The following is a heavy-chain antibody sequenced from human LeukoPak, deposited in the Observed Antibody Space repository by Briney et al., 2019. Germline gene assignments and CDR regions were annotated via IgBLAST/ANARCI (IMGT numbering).Heavy chain of an antibody. D-gene: IGHD3-9*01. V-gene: IGHV3-21*01. CDR2: TSSSSSYI. CDR3: ARALGYYDILTGPNPDAFDI. CDR1: GFTFSSYS. Sequence: GGSLRLSCAASGFTFSSYSMNWVRQAPGKGLEWVSSTSSSSSYIYYADSVKGRFTISRDNAKNSLYLQMNSLRAEDTAVYYCARALGYYDILTGPNPDAFDIWGQGKMVTVSS. J-gene: IGHJ3*02.